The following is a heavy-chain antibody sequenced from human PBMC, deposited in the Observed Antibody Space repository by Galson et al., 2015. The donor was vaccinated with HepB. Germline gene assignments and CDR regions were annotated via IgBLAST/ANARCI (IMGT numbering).Heavy chain of an antibody. D-gene: IGHD3-10*01. V-gene: IGHV3-23*01. CDR1: GFIFSSYA. J-gene: IGHJ3*01. Sequence: SLRLSCAASGFIFSSYAMSWGRQAPGKGLEWVSAFSVSGSTTYYSDSVKGRFTISRDNSMNTLFLEMNSLRAEDTALYYCAKDHPWFGEVDVFDVWGQGTMVIVSS. CDR3: AKDHPWFGEVDVFDV. CDR2: FSVSGSTT.